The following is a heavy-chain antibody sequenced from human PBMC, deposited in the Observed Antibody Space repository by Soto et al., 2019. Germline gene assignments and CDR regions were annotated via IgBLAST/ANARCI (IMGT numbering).Heavy chain of an antibody. CDR3: ARDRDIVVVTAPDY. CDR2: ISYDGSNK. D-gene: IGHD2-21*02. Sequence: QVQLVESGGGVVQPGRSLRLSCAASGFTFSSYAMHWVRQAPGKGLEWVAVISYDGSNKYYADSVKGRFTISRDNSKNPLYLQMNSLRAEDTAVYYCARDRDIVVVTAPDYWGQGTLVTVSS. J-gene: IGHJ4*02. CDR1: GFTFSSYA. V-gene: IGHV3-30-3*01.